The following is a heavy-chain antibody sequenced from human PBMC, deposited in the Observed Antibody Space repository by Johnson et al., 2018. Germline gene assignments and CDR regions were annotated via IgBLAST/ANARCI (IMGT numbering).Heavy chain of an antibody. D-gene: IGHD3-16*01. CDR2: IWYDGRNK. CDR3: ARDIGGVWGMDV. J-gene: IGHJ6*02. Sequence: VQLVESGGGVVQSGRSLRLSCAASGFTFSSYGIHWVRQAPGKGLEWVAVIWYDGRNKYYADSVKGRFTISRDNSKNTLYLQMNSLRAEDTAVYYCARDIGGVWGMDVWGQGTAVTVPS. CDR1: GFTFSSYG. V-gene: IGHV3-33*01.